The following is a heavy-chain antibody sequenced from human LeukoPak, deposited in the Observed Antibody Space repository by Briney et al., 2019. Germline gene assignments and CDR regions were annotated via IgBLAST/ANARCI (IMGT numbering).Heavy chain of an antibody. CDR3: ARNSPLRYCSGGSCYYFDY. V-gene: IGHV4-39*01. CDR2: IYYSGST. CDR1: GGSISSSNYY. J-gene: IGHJ4*02. D-gene: IGHD2-15*01. Sequence: PSETLSLTCTVSGGSISSSNYYWGWIRQPPGKGLEWIGSIYYSGSTYDNPSLKSRVTISVDTSKNRFSLKLSSVTAADTAVYYCARNSPLRYCSGGSCYYFDYWGQGTLVTVSS.